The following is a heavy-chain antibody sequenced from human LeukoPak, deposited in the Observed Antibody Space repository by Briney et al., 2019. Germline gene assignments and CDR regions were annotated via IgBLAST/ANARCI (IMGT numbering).Heavy chain of an antibody. CDR3: ARGQKSVGRVLAGTTTYNYYYYMDV. D-gene: IGHD6-19*01. V-gene: IGHV3-23*01. Sequence: GGSLRLSCAASRFTFSSYAMSWVRQAPGKGLEWVSAISGSGGSTYYADSVKGRFTISRDNAKNTLFLQMNSLRAEDTAVYYCARGQKSVGRVLAGTTTYNYYYYMDVWGKGTTVTVSS. CDR2: ISGSGGST. CDR1: RFTFSSYA. J-gene: IGHJ6*03.